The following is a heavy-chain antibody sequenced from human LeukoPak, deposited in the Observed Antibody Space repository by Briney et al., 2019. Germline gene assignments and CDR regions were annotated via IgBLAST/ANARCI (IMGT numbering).Heavy chain of an antibody. Sequence: SETLSLTCAVSGGSISSSNWWSWVRQPPGKGLEWIGEIYHSGSTNYNPSLKSRVTISVDTSKNQFSLKLSSVTAADTAVYYCARALPLDIVVVPAAIPWGGWFDPWGQGTLVTVSP. J-gene: IGHJ5*02. D-gene: IGHD2-2*02. CDR3: ARALPLDIVVVPAAIPWGGWFDP. CDR1: GGSISSSNW. V-gene: IGHV4-4*02. CDR2: IYHSGST.